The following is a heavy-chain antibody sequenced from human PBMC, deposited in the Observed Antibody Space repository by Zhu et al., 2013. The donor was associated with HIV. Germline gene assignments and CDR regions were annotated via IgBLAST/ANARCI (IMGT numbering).Heavy chain of an antibody. V-gene: IGHV4-59*12. CDR2: IDYSGST. CDR3: ARDFSYSSGWYDY. Sequence: QVQLQESGPGLVKPSETLSLTCTVSGASISSYYWSWIRQPPGKGLEWIGYIDYSGSTNYNPSLKSRVTISVDTSKNQFSLKLSSVTAADTAVYYCARDFSYSSGWYDYRGQGTLVTVSS. CDR1: GASISSYY. J-gene: IGHJ4*02. D-gene: IGHD6-19*01.